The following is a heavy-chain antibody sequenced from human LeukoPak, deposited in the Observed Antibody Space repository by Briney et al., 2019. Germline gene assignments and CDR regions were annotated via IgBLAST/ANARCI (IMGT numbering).Heavy chain of an antibody. Sequence: SETLSLTCTVSGGSISSYYWSWIRQPPGKGLEWIGYIYYNWSTNYNPYLKIRVTISVDMSKNQFSLKLSSVTAADTAVYYCARDLRAAAGTNLFDLRGQGTLVTVSS. CDR2: IYYNWST. CDR3: ARDLRAAAGTNLFDL. V-gene: IGHV4-59*01. D-gene: IGHD6-13*01. J-gene: IGHJ5*02. CDR1: GGSISSYY.